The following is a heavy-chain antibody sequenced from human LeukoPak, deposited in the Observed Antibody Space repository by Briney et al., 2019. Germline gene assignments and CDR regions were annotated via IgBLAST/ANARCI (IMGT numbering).Heavy chain of an antibody. D-gene: IGHD5-12*01. J-gene: IGHJ6*02. CDR3: ARVVWSRRAVGGPDSGYDYYYYYGMDV. CDR1: GFTFSSYS. V-gene: IGHV3-21*01. CDR2: ISSSSSYI. Sequence: GGSLRLSCAASGFTFSSYSMNWVRQAPGKGLEWVSSISSSSSYIYYADSVKGRFTISRDNAKNSLYLQMNSLRAEDTAVYYRARVVWSRRAVGGPDSGYDYYYYYGMDVWGQGTTVTVSS.